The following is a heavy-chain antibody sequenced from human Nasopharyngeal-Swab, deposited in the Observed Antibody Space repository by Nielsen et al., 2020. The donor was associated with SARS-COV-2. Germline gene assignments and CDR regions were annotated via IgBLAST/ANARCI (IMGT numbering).Heavy chain of an antibody. CDR1: GFTFSSYS. D-gene: IGHD3-3*01. CDR3: ARGESGFDPLDC. V-gene: IGHV3-21*01. Sequence: GSLKISCAASGFTFSSYSMNWVRQAPGKGLAWVSSISSSSSYIYYADSVKGRFTISRDNAKNSLYLQMNSLRAEDTAVYYCARGESGFDPLDCWGQGTLVTVSS. CDR2: ISSSSSYI. J-gene: IGHJ4*02.